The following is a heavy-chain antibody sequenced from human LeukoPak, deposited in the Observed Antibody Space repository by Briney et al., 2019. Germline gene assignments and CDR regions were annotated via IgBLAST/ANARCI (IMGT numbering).Heavy chain of an antibody. J-gene: IGHJ4*02. CDR3: ASGEGIVVVGVXXY. V-gene: IGHV1-69*13. CDR1: GGTFSSYA. Sequence: SVKVSCKASGGTFSSYAVSWVRQAPGQGLEWMGGIIPIFGTTNYAQKFQGRVTITADESTRTAYMELSSLRSDDTAVYYCASGEGIVVVGVXXYWGXXTLVTVSS. D-gene: IGHD2-15*01. CDR2: IIPIFGTT.